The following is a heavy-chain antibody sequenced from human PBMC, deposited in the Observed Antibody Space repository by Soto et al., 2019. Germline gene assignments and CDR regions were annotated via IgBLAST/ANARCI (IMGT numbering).Heavy chain of an antibody. J-gene: IGHJ6*02. CDR3: ARGPVKILLPLLHSPCATDV. D-gene: IGHD5-18*01. V-gene: IGHV4-34*01. CDR1: GGSFSGYY. CDR2: INHSGST. Sequence: SETLSLTCAVYGGSFSGYYWCWIRQPPGKGLEWIGEINHSGSTNYNPSLKSRVTISVDTSKNQFSLKLSSVTAADTAVYYCARGPVKILLPLLHSPCATDVWGPAITVT.